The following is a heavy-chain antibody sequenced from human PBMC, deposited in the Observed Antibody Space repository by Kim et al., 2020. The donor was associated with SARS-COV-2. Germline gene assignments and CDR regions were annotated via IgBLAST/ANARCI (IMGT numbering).Heavy chain of an antibody. CDR2: VYGGDSDT. CDR1: GYSLRRYW. J-gene: IGHJ5*02. V-gene: IGHV5-51*01. CDR3: ARGGMNYLDP. D-gene: IGHD1-7*01. Sequence: GESLKISCEASGYSLRRYWIAWVRQAPGKGLEWMGIVYGGDSDTRYSPAFRGHVIMSADVSGNTVYLQWSSLRASDSALYFCARGGMNYLDPLGQGILV.